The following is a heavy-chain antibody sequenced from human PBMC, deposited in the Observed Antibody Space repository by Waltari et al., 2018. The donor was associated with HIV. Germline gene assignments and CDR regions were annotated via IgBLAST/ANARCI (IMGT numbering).Heavy chain of an antibody. CDR1: GFTFSSYS. V-gene: IGHV3-48*04. J-gene: IGHJ6*02. CDR2: ISSSSSTI. CDR3: ARDRGVDCSGGSCYYYYGMDV. D-gene: IGHD2-15*01. Sequence: EVQLVESGGGLVQPRGSLRLSCAASGFTFSSYSMNWVRQAPGKGLEWVSYISSSSSTIYYADAVKGRFTISRDNAKNSLYLQMNSLSAEDSAVYYCARDRGVDCSGGSCYYYYGMDVWGQGTTVTVSS.